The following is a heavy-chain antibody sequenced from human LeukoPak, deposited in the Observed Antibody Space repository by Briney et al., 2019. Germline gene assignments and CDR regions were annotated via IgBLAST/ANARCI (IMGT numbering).Heavy chain of an antibody. Sequence: PSETLSLTCTASGGSISSSSYYWGWIRQPPGKGLGWIGSIYYSGSTYYNPSLKSRVTISVDTSKNQFSLKLSSVTAADTAVYYCASPTPAYYYYYGMDVWGQGTTVTVSS. J-gene: IGHJ6*02. CDR1: GGSISSSSYY. V-gene: IGHV4-39*01. CDR2: IYYSGST. CDR3: ASPTPAYYYYYGMDV.